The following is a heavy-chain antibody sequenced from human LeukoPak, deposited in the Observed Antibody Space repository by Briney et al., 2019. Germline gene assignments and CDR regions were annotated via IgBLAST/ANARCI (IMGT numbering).Heavy chain of an antibody. CDR3: AKGQELDDGVFDA. J-gene: IGHJ4*02. CDR1: GFTFSSIA. CDR2: IRSNGGTT. Sequence: GGSLGLSCAASGFTFSSIAMTWVRQAPGKGLEWVSTIRSNGGTTYNAESVKGRFTISRDNSKNTVYLELNSLRVEDTAIYYCAKGQELDDGVFDAWGQGTLVTVSS. V-gene: IGHV3-23*01. D-gene: IGHD1-1*01.